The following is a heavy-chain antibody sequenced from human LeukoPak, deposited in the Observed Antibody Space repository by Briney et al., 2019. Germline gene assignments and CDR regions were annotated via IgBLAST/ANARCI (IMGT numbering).Heavy chain of an antibody. CDR3: ARGPYDFWSGYFDY. CDR2: IYFGGGT. V-gene: IGHV4-39*07. CDR1: GDSISSSTYY. D-gene: IGHD3-3*01. Sequence: SETLSLTCTVSGDSISSSTYYWGWIRQPPGKGLKWIGSIYFGGGTYYNPSLKSRVTVSVDASKNQFSLKLSSVTAADTAVYYCARGPYDFWSGYFDYWGQGTLVTVSS. J-gene: IGHJ4*02.